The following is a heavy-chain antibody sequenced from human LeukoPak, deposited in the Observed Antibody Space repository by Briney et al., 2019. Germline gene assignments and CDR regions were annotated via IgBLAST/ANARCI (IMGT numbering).Heavy chain of an antibody. CDR2: INHSGST. V-gene: IGHV4-34*01. D-gene: IGHD6-13*01. CDR3: ARVGPDSSSWHY. Sequence: WETLSLTCAVYGGSFSDYYWSWIRQPPGKGLEWIGEINHSGSTNYNPSLKSRVTLSVDTSKNHISLKVSSVTAADTAVYYCARVGPDSSSWHYWGQGTLVTVSS. J-gene: IGHJ4*02. CDR1: GGSFSDYY.